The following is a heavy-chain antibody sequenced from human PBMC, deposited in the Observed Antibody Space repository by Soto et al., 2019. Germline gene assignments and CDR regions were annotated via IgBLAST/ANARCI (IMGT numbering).Heavy chain of an antibody. CDR3: ARGLHRSYDLLDS. J-gene: IGHJ4*02. D-gene: IGHD1-26*01. V-gene: IGHV4-39*01. Sequence: QLQLQESGPGLLKPSETLSLTCSVSGGSFNTCTHYCGWVRQPPGKGLEWIGSIYYSGNTSYNRSLKCRVTIAVDTSKSQMSLAMTSVTAADAAVYYSARGLHRSYDLLDSWGKGTLVNVSS. CDR1: GGSFNTCTHY. CDR2: IYYSGNT.